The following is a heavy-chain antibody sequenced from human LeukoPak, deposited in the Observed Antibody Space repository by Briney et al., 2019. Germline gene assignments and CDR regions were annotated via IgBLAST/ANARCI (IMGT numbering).Heavy chain of an antibody. J-gene: IGHJ6*02. D-gene: IGHD1-20*01. CDR1: GYTLTELS. CDR3: ATGKVDITEESDYYYGMDV. CDR2: FDPEDGET. Sequence: ASVKVSCKVSGYTLTELSMHWVRQAPGKGLEWMGGFDPEDGETIYAQKFQGRVTMTEDTSTDTAYMELSSLRSEDTAGYYCATGKVDITEESDYYYGMDVWGQGTTVTVSS. V-gene: IGHV1-24*01.